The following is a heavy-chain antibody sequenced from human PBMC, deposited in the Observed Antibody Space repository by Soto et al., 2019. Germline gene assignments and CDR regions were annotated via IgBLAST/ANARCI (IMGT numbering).Heavy chain of an antibody. CDR1: GGSIDRSNYY. V-gene: IGHV4-39*01. CDR3: ARHFVAVVIKGWGY. D-gene: IGHD3-10*01. J-gene: IGHJ4*02. Sequence: QLQLQESGPGLVKPSETLSLTCNVSGGSIDRSNYYWDWLRQPPGKGLEWIGTTYYNGNAYYNPSLNSRVSTSVDTAKNQFSLNLVSVTAADTAVYYCARHFVAVVIKGWGYWGQGTLVTVSS. CDR2: TYYNGNA.